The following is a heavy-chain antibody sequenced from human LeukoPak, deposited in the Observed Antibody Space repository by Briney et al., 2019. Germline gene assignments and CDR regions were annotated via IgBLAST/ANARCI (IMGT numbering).Heavy chain of an antibody. CDR1: GGSISSGSYY. J-gene: IGHJ4*02. CDR2: IYTSGST. D-gene: IGHD3-22*01. CDR3: AREDPPLDSRPLRYYFDY. Sequence: SQTLSLTCTVSGGSISSGSYYWTWIRQPAGKGLEWIGRIYTSGSTNYNPYLKSRVTISMDTSKNQFSLNLNSVPAADTAVYYCAREDPPLDSRPLRYYFDYWGQGTLVNVSS. V-gene: IGHV4-61*02.